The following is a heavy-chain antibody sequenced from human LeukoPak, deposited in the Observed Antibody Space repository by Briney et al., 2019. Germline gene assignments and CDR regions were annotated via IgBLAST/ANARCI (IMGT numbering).Heavy chain of an antibody. CDR3: ARDHGDHYYYYYYMDV. D-gene: IGHD4-17*01. CDR2: ISSNGGST. Sequence: GGSLRLSCAASGFTFSSYAMHWVRQAPGKGLEYVSAISSNGGSTYYANSVKGRFTISRDNSKNTLYLQMGSLRAEDMAVYYCARDHGDHYYYYYYMDVWGKGTTVTVSS. CDR1: GFTFSSYA. V-gene: IGHV3-64*01. J-gene: IGHJ6*03.